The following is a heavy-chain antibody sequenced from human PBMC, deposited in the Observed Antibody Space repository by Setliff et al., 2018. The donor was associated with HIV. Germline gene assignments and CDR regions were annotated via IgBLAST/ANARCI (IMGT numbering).Heavy chain of an antibody. CDR1: GGSISSSSHY. CDR2: IYHSGST. V-gene: IGHV4-39*07. D-gene: IGHD6-13*01. Sequence: SETLSLTCTVSGGSISSSSHYWGWIRQPPGKGLEWIGSIYHSGSTHYNASLKSRVTISVDTSKNQFSLKLSSVTAADTAVYYCARVNSRNWFDPWGQGTLVTVSS. J-gene: IGHJ5*02. CDR3: ARVNSRNWFDP.